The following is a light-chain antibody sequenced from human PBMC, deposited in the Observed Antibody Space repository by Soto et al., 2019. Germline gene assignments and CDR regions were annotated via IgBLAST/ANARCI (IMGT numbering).Light chain of an antibody. CDR3: QQYNNWPFIT. CDR1: QSVRGN. V-gene: IGKV3-15*01. CDR2: GAS. Sequence: EIVMTQSPATLSVSPWERATLSCRASQSVRGNLAWYQQKPGQSPRLLIYGASSRATGIPARFCGSGSGTEFTLTISSLQSEDFAVYYCQQYNNWPFITFGQGTRLEN. J-gene: IGKJ5*01.